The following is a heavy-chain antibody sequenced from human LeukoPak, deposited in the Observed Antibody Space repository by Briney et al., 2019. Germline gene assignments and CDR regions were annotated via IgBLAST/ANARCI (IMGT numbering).Heavy chain of an antibody. CDR1: GFTSSDYY. J-gene: IGHJ4*02. CDR2: SSGSGTTI. Sequence: GGSLRLSCAASGFTSSDYYMSWVRQAPGKGLEWVSYSSGSGTTIYYADSVKGRFIISRDNSKNTLYLQMNSLRAEDTAVYYCARDSSYGLYYFDYWGQGTLVTVSS. V-gene: IGHV3-11*01. CDR3: ARDSSYGLYYFDY. D-gene: IGHD5-18*01.